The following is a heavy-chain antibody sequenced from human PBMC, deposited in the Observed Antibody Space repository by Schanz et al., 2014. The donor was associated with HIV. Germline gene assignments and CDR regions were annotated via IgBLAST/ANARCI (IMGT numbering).Heavy chain of an antibody. CDR1: GGTFNNYG. J-gene: IGHJ4*02. D-gene: IGHD3-22*01. Sequence: QVQLVQSGAEVKKPGTSVKVSCKASGGTFNNYGLHWVRQAPGQGFEWMGLISPYTGYTNYAQKFQGRVTMTTDTSTSTAYMELRSLKPDDTAVYYCARAGDISGYYIDYWGQGTLVTVSS. V-gene: IGHV1-18*01. CDR3: ARAGDISGYYIDY. CDR2: ISPYTGYT.